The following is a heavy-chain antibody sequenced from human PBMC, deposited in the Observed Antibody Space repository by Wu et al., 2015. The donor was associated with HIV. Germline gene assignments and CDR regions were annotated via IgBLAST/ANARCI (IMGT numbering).Heavy chain of an antibody. J-gene: IGHJ3*01. CDR2: IRVYNGET. Sequence: QVQLVQSGAEVKKPGSSVKVSCKASGGTLSSYVISWVRQAPGQGLDWMGRIRVYNGETKYTQKYQGRLIMTTDTSTNTVYMELRSLRYDDTAIYYCARDRDCSGGTCYDSSDLWGQGTLVTVSS. V-gene: IGHV1-18*01. CDR1: GGTLSSYV. CDR3: ARDRDCSGGTCYDSSDL. D-gene: IGHD2-15*01.